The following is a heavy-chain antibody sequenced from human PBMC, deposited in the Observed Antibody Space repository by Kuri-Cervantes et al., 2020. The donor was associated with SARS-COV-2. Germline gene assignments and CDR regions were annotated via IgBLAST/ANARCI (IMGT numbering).Heavy chain of an antibody. V-gene: IGHV3-15*01. CDR3: TTDSITGPIMDV. Sequence: GESLKISCAASGFTFSNAWMSWVRQAPGKGLEWVGRIKSKTDGGTTDYAAPVKGRFTISRDDSKNTLYLQMNSLKTEDTDVYYCTTDSITGPIMDVWGKGTTVTVSS. D-gene: IGHD1-20*01. J-gene: IGHJ6*03. CDR2: IKSKTDGGTT. CDR1: GFTFSNAW.